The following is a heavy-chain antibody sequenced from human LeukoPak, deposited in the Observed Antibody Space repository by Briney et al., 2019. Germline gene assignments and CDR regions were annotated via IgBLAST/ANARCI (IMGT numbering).Heavy chain of an antibody. V-gene: IGHV4-59*08. Sequence: SETLSLTCTVSGGSISSYYWSWIRQPPGKGLEWIGYIYYSGSTNYNPSLKSRVTISVDTSKNRFSLKLSSVTAADTAVYYCARHGSSSWSSTPPNWYFDLWGRGTLVTVSS. CDR3: ARHGSSSWSSTPPNWYFDL. CDR2: IYYSGST. D-gene: IGHD6-13*01. CDR1: GGSISSYY. J-gene: IGHJ2*01.